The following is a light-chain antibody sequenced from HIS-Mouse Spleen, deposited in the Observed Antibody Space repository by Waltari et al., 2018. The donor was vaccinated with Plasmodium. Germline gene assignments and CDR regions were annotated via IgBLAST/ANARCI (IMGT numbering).Light chain of an antibody. CDR1: QIVSSN. Sequence: EIVMTQSPATLSVSPGERATLSCRASQIVSSNLAWYQQKPGQAPSLLIYVASTRATGIPARFSGSGSGTEFTLTISSLQSEDFAVYYCQQYNNWSFTFGPGTKVDIK. CDR3: QQYNNWSFT. V-gene: IGKV3-15*01. CDR2: VAS. J-gene: IGKJ3*01.